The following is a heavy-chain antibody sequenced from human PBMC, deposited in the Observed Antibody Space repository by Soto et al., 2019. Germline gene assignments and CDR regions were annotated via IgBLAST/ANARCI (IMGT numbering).Heavy chain of an antibody. V-gene: IGHV3-11*06. Sequence: PVGSLRLSCAASGFTFSDYYMSWIRQAPGKGLEWVSYISSSSSYTNYADSVKGRFTISRDNAKNSLSLQMTSLRAEDTAVYYCARTYYYDSSGYYVWFDPWGQGTLVTVS. CDR3: ARTYYYDSSGYYVWFDP. J-gene: IGHJ5*02. CDR2: ISSSSSYT. D-gene: IGHD3-22*01. CDR1: GFTFSDYY.